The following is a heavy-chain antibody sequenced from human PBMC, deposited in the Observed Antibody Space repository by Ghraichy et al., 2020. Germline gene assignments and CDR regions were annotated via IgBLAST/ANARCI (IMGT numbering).Heavy chain of an antibody. V-gene: IGHV4-39*01. D-gene: IGHD6-6*01. Sequence: SETLSLTCTVSGGSISSNNYYWGWIRQSPGKGLEWIGSIHYSGSTYYNPSLKSRVTISVDTSKNQFSLKMSSVTAVDTALYYCATQVEYSSSPLKWFDPWGQGTLVTVSS. J-gene: IGHJ5*02. CDR3: ATQVEYSSSPLKWFDP. CDR1: GGSISSNNYY. CDR2: IHYSGST.